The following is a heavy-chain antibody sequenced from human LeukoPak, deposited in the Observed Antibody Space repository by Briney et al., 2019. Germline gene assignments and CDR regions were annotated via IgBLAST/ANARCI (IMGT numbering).Heavy chain of an antibody. CDR1: GYTFTGYY. V-gene: IGHV1-2*02. Sequence: ASVKVSCKASGYTFTGYYMHWVRQAPGQGLEWMGWINPNSGGTNYAQKFQGRVTMTRDTSISTAYMELSRLRSDDTAVYYCAKAPIMTEEYFQHWGQGTLVTVSS. CDR3: AKAPIMTEEYFQH. CDR2: INPNSGGT. J-gene: IGHJ1*01.